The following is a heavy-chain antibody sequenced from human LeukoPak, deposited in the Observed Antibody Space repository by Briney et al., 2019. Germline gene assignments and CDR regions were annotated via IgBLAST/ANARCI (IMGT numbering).Heavy chain of an antibody. CDR2: IYTSGRN. V-gene: IGHV4-61*09. D-gene: IGHD1-26*01. CDR1: GGSISSGSYS. CDR3: AREMGATTSIRFDP. Sequence: NTSETLSLTCTVSGGSISSGSYSWSWIRQPAGQGLEWIGHIYTSGRNNYTPSLKSRVTMSIDTSKNHFSLRLSSVTAADTAVYYCAREMGATTSIRFDPWGQGTLVTVSS. J-gene: IGHJ5*02.